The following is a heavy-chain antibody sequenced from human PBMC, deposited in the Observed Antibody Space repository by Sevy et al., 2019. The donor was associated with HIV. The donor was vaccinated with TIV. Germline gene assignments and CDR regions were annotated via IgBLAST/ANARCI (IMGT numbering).Heavy chain of an antibody. CDR3: ARDRGEILRSAFKS. CDR1: GFTFSEYG. D-gene: IGHD3-10*01. V-gene: IGHV3-30*04. CDR2: ISHDGRNYK. J-gene: IGHJ5*02. Sequence: GGSLRLSCAASGFTFSEYGMHWVRQAPGKGLEWVAVISHDGRNYKYNADFVKGQFTISRDNSRNTLYLQMNSLRAEDTAIYYCARDRGEILRSAFKSWGQGTLVTVSS.